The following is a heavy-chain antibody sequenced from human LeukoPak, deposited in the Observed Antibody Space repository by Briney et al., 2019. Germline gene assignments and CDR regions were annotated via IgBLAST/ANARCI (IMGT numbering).Heavy chain of an antibody. CDR3: ASKVAPPVDY. V-gene: IGHV3-23*01. CDR1: GFTFSSYA. J-gene: IGHJ4*02. Sequence: PGGSLRLSCAASGFTFSSYAMSWVRQAPGKGLEWVSAISGSGGSTYYADSVKDRFTISRDNSKNTLYLQMNSLRAEDTAVYYCASKVAPPVDYWGQGTLVTVSS. CDR2: ISGSGGST. D-gene: IGHD5-12*01.